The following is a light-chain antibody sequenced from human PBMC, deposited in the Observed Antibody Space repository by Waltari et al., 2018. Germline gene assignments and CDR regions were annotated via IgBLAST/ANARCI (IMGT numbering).Light chain of an antibody. J-gene: IGLJ1*01. Sequence: QSALTQPRSVSGSPGQSVTIPCTGSSSDIGDYHYVSWYQQHPGKAPKFMIYDVSKRPSGVPDRFSGSKSGNTASLTISGLQTEDEADSGYVFGSGTKVTVL. V-gene: IGLV2-11*01. CDR2: DVS. CDR3: V. CDR1: SSDIGDYHY.